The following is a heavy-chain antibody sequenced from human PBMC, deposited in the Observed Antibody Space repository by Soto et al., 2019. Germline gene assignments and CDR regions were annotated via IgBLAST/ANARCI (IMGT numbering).Heavy chain of an antibody. CDR3: ARGDRYYDSSGYYGY. CDR2: INAGNGNT. J-gene: IGHJ4*02. V-gene: IGHV1-3*01. Sequence: QVQLVQYGAEVKKPGASVKVSCKASGYTFTSYAMHLVRQAPGQRLEWMGWINAGNGNTKYSQKFQGRVTITRDTSASTAYMELSSLRSEDTAVYYCARGDRYYDSSGYYGYWGQGTLVTVSS. D-gene: IGHD3-22*01. CDR1: GYTFTSYA.